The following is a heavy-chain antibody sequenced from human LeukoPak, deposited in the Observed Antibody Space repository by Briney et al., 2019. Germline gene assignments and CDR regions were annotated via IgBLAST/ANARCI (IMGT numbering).Heavy chain of an antibody. J-gene: IGHJ4*02. CDR1: GGTFSSYA. CDR2: IIPIFGTA. D-gene: IGHD3-22*01. CDR3: AKYYYDSSGYETPDY. Sequence: SVKVSCKASGGTFSSYAISWVRQAPGQGLEWMGGIIPIFGTANYAQKFQGRVTITADESTSTAYMELSSLRSEDTAVYYCAKYYYDSSGYETPDYWGQGTLVTVSS. V-gene: IGHV1-69*13.